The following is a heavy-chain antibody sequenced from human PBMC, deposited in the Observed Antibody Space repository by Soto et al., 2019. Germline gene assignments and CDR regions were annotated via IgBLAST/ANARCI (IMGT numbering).Heavy chain of an antibody. CDR1: GGTFSSYA. V-gene: IGHV1-69*13. CDR2: IIPIFGTA. D-gene: IGHD5-18*01. J-gene: IGHJ6*02. CDR3: ARGSYDTAMGRGQFYYYYGMDV. Sequence: GGSVKVSCKASGGTFSSYAISWARQAPGQGLEWMGGIIPIFGTANYAQKFQGRVTITADESMSTAYMELSSLRSEDTAVYYCARGSYDTAMGRGQFYYYYGMDVWGQGTTVTVSS.